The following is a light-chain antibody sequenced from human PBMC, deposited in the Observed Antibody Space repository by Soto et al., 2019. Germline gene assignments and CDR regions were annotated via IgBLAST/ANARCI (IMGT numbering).Light chain of an antibody. CDR2: DVS. Sequence: QSALTQPASMSGSPGQSITISCTGTSSEYVSWYQHYPGKAPKLMIYDVSKRPSGVSNRFSGSKSGNTASLTISGLQAEDEADYYCCSYTSSSTLKFGGGTKLTVL. CDR1: SSEY. CDR3: CSYTSSSTLK. J-gene: IGLJ3*02. V-gene: IGLV2-14*01.